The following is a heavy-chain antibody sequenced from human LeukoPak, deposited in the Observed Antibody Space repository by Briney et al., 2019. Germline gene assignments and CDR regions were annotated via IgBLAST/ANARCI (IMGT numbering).Heavy chain of an antibody. Sequence: GGSLRLSCAASGFTFDDYAMHWVRQAPGKGLEWVSGISWNSGTIGYADSVKGRFTISRDNAKNSLYLQMNSLRAEDTALYYCAKGYRKGRWLPLDYWGQGTLVTVSS. J-gene: IGHJ4*02. CDR3: AKGYRKGRWLPLDY. D-gene: IGHD5-24*01. CDR2: ISWNSGTI. V-gene: IGHV3-9*01. CDR1: GFTFDDYA.